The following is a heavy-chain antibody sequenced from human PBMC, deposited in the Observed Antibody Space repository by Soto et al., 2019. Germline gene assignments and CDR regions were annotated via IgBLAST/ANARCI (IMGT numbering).Heavy chain of an antibody. CDR3: AKVLSGYYFDY. CDR2: ISGSGGST. Sequence: PGGSLRLSCAASGFTFSSYAMSRVRQAPGKGLEWVSGISGSGGSTYYADSVKGRFTISRDNSKNTLYLQMNSLRDEDTAVYYCAKVLSGYYFDYWGQGTLVTVSS. J-gene: IGHJ4*02. V-gene: IGHV3-23*01. D-gene: IGHD3-16*02. CDR1: GFTFSSYA.